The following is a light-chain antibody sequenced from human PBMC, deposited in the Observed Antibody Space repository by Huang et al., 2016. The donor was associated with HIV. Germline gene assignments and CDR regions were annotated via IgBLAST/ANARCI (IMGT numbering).Light chain of an antibody. Sequence: DIQMTQSPSSLSASVGDRVTITCRASQGISNSLAWYQQKPGKAPKLLLYDASRLKSGVPSRFSGSRSGTDYTLTISSLQPEDFATYYCHQYYSTPPITFGQGTRLEIK. J-gene: IGKJ5*01. V-gene: IGKV1-NL1*01. CDR2: DAS. CDR3: HQYYSTPPIT. CDR1: QGISNS.